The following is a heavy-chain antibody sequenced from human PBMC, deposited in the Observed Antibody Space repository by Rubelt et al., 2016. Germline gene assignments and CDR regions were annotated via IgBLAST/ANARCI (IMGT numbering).Heavy chain of an antibody. J-gene: IGHJ6*02. CDR2: IYHSGST. CDR1: GGSISSSNW. D-gene: IGHD1-26*01. V-gene: IGHV4-4*02. Sequence: QVQLQESGPGLVKPSGTLSLTCAVSGGSISSSNWWSWVRQPPGKGLEWIGEIYHSGSTNYNPSLKGGVTRSLDRSKNQFSLRLSSVTAADTAVYYCAREKEVGATTDYYYYGMDVWGQGTTVTVSS. CDR3: AREKEVGATTDYYYYGMDV.